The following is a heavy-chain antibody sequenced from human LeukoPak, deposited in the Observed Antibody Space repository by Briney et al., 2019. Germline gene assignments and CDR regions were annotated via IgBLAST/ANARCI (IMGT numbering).Heavy chain of an antibody. V-gene: IGHV3-23*01. D-gene: IGHD6-13*01. CDR3: APPLRSSSFDY. CDR2: ISASGRNR. J-gene: IGHJ4*02. CDR1: GFTFSNYA. Sequence: GGSLRLCCAASGFTFSNYAMTWVRQAPGKGLELVSVISASGRNRDYADSVKGRFTISRDNSKNTLYLQMNSLRAEDTAVYFCAPPLRSSSFDYWGQGTLVAVSS.